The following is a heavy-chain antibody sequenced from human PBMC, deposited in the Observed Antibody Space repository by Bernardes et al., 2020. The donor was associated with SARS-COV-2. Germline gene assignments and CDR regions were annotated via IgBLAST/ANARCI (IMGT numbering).Heavy chain of an antibody. CDR3: ARGWRENSFDY. CDR1: GFIFPTYS. Sequence: SLILSCVGSGFIFPTYSMSWVRQAPGQGLEWLLFISSGGDTIHDADSVRGRFTVSRDDAKNSVYLQMNSLIAEDTAVYYCARGWRENSFDYWGQGALVTVSS. J-gene: IGHJ4*02. D-gene: IGHD2-15*01. V-gene: IGHV3-48*01. CDR2: ISSGGDTI.